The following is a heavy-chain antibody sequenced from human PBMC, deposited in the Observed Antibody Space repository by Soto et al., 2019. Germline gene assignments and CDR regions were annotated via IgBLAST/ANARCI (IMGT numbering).Heavy chain of an antibody. J-gene: IGHJ6*02. CDR1: GYTFTSYY. V-gene: IGHV1-46*03. Sequence: QVQLVQSGAEVKKPGASVKVSCKASGYTFTSYYMHWVRQAPGQGLEWMGIINPSGGSTSYAQKFQGRVTMTRDTSTSTVYMELSSLRSEDTAVYYCAIRRGYSGYDSRNYYYYGMDVWGQGTTVTVSS. CDR2: INPSGGST. CDR3: AIRRGYSGYDSRNYYYYGMDV. D-gene: IGHD5-12*01.